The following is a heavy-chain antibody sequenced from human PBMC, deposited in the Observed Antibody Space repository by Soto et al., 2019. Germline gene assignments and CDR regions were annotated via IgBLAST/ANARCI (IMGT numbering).Heavy chain of an antibody. Sequence: SETLSLTCTVSGGSISSYYWSWIRQPPGKGLEWIGYIYYSGSTNYNPSLKSRVTISVDTSKNQFSLKLSSVTAADTAVYYCARDGELGFDYWGQGTLVTVSS. CDR1: GGSISSYY. CDR3: ARDGELGFDY. V-gene: IGHV4-59*01. D-gene: IGHD1-26*01. CDR2: IYYSGST. J-gene: IGHJ4*02.